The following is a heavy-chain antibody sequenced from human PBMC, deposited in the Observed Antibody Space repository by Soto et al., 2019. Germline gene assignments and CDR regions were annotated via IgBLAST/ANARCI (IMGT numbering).Heavy chain of an antibody. Sequence: QVQLQESGPGLVKPSQTLSLACSVSGAIVNNGENYWSWVRQAPVNGLEWIGYVYDSGITYYTPALSSRVTLSLDRPNNEVSLKLSSVTAADTAVYFCVRNLAHGYSGNVCAHGTMVTVSS. CDR3: VRNLAHGYSGNV. CDR1: GAIVNNGENY. D-gene: IGHD5-18*01. J-gene: IGHJ3*01. V-gene: IGHV4-30-4*01. CDR2: VYDSGIT.